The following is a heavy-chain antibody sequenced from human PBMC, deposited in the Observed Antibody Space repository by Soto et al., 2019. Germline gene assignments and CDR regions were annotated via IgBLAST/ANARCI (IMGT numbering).Heavy chain of an antibody. CDR2: INPHSGGT. CDR1: GYTFTASY. CDR3: AREGDSSYGGNSVDN. D-gene: IGHD4-17*01. J-gene: IGHJ4*02. V-gene: IGHV1-2*02. Sequence: QVQLVQSGAEVEKPGASVKVSCKPSGYTFTASYIHWVRQAPGQGLEWMGWINPHSGGTNYAQKFQGRVSMTRDTSTSTAYMELRGLRSDDSAVYYCAREGDSSYGGNSVDNWGQGTLVTVSS.